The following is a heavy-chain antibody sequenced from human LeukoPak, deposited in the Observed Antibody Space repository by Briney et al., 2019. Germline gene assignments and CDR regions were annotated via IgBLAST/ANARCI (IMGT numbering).Heavy chain of an antibody. CDR3: ARVLASWENYDY. J-gene: IGHJ4*02. CDR2: IHYTGST. CDR1: GGSISGYY. Sequence: PSETLSLTCTVSGGSISGYYWSWLRQPPGKGPEWIGYIHYTGSTNYNPSLKSRVTISVDTSKNQFSLRLSSPTAADTAVYYCARVLASWENYDYWGQGTLVTVSS. V-gene: IGHV4-59*01. D-gene: IGHD1-26*01.